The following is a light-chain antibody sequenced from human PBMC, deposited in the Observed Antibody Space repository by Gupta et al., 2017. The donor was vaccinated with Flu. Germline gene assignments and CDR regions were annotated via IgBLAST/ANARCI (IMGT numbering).Light chain of an antibody. V-gene: IGKV3-20*01. CDR1: QSVSSSY. CDR3: QQYGSSPPALT. CDR2: GAS. J-gene: IGKJ4*01. Sequence: IVLTQSPGTLSLSPGERATLSCRASQSVSSSYLAWYQQKPGQAPRLLIYGASSRATGIPDSFSGSGSGTDFILTISRLEPEDFAVYYCQQYGSSPPALTFGGGTKVEIK.